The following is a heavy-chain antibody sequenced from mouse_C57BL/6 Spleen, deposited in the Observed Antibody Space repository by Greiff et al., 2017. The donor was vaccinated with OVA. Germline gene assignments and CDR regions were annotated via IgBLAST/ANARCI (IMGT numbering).Heavy chain of an antibody. V-gene: IGHV3-6*01. CDR2: ISYDGSN. J-gene: IGHJ3*01. Sequence: EVQLQQSGPGLVKPSQSLSLTCSVTGYSITSGYYWNWIRQFPGNKLEWMGYISYDGSNNYNPSLKNRISITRDTSKNQFFLKLNSVTTEDTATYYCARSIYYGNFAWFAYWGQGTLVTVSA. D-gene: IGHD2-1*01. CDR1: GYSITSGYY. CDR3: ARSIYYGNFAWFAY.